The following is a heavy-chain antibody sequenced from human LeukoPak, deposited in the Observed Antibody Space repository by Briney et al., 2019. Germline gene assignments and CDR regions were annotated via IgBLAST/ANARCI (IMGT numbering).Heavy chain of an antibody. J-gene: IGHJ4*02. CDR2: INWNGGST. CDR1: GFTFDDYG. D-gene: IGHD6-13*01. Sequence: GGSLRLSCAASGFTFDDYGMSWVRQAPGKGLEWVSGINWNGGSTGYADSAKGRFTISRDNAKNSLYLQMNSLRAEDTALYYCARVSGIAAAGTVVFWGQGTLVTVSS. V-gene: IGHV3-20*04. CDR3: ARVSGIAAAGTVVF.